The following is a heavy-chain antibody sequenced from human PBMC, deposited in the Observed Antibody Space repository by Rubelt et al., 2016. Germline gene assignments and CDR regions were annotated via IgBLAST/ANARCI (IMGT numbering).Heavy chain of an antibody. D-gene: IGHD3-22*01. V-gene: IGHV3-48*01. J-gene: IGHJ4*02. CDR3: ARVYYDSSGYFDY. Sequence: GLEWVSSISSSSSSIYYADSVKGRFTISRDNSKNTLYLQMNSLRAEDTAVYYCARVYYDSSGYFDYWGQGTLVTVSS. CDR2: ISSSSSSI.